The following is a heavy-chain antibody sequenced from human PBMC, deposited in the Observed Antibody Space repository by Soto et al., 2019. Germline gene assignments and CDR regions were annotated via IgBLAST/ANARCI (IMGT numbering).Heavy chain of an antibody. CDR1: GYTFTSYY. CDR2: INPSGGST. V-gene: IGHV1-46*03. Sequence: GASVKVSCKASGYTFTSYYMHCVRQAPGQGLEWMGIINPSGGSTSYAQKFQGRVTMTRDTSTSTVYMELSSLRSEDTAVYYCARAERGYDYIWGSYRPNSNWFDPWGQGTLVTVSS. CDR3: ARAERGYDYIWGSYRPNSNWFDP. D-gene: IGHD3-16*02. J-gene: IGHJ5*02.